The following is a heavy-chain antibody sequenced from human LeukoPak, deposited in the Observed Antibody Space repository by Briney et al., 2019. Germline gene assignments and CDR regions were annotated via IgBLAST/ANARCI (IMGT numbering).Heavy chain of an antibody. D-gene: IGHD5-18*01. CDR2: INSDESST. V-gene: IGHV3-74*03. CDR3: ARDPHGYWWFDP. Sequence: GGSLRLSCAASGFTFSNYWMHWVRQAPGKGLVWVSRINSDESSTTYADSVKGRFTISRDNAKNTLYLQMNSLRAEDTAVYYCARDPHGYWWFDPWGQGTLVTVSS. CDR1: GFTFSNYW. J-gene: IGHJ5*02.